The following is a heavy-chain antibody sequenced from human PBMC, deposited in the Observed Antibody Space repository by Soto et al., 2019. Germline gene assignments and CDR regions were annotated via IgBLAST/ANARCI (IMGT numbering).Heavy chain of an antibody. J-gene: IGHJ5*02. V-gene: IGHV4-39*01. CDR1: SDSISSSSYY. CDR2: IYYSGST. Sequence: SETLSLTCTVSSDSISSSSYYWGWIRQPPGKGLEWIGSIYYSGSTYYNPSLKSRVTISVDTSKNQFSLKLSSVTAADTAVYYCARQPYSNYVVGWFDPWGQGTLVTV. CDR3: ARQPYSNYVVGWFDP. D-gene: IGHD4-4*01.